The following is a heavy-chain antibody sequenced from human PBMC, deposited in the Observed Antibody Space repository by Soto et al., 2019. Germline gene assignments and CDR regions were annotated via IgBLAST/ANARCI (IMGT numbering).Heavy chain of an antibody. CDR1: GGSISSSNW. V-gene: IGHV4-4*02. D-gene: IGHD3-10*01. J-gene: IGHJ4*02. CDR3: ASARMVRGVVYFDY. CDR2: IYHSGST. Sequence: SETLSLTCAVSGGSISSSNWWSWVRQPPGKGLEWIGEIYHSGSTNYNPSLKSRVTISVDRSKNQFSLKLSSVTAADTAVYYCASARMVRGVVYFDYWGQGTLVTVSS.